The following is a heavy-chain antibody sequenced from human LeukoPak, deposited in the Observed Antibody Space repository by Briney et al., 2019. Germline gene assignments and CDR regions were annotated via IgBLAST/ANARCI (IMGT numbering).Heavy chain of an antibody. CDR2: IIPIFGTP. D-gene: IGHD2-15*01. J-gene: IGHJ4*02. V-gene: IGHV1-69*05. Sequence: SVKVSCKAFGGSFSSEAISGVRQAPGQGLEWIGGIIPIFGTPNYAQKFQGIVTITTDESTSTAYMEVSSLRSEDTAVYYCGRKAGDCGGGSCYSIDYWGQGTLVTVSS. CDR3: GRKAGDCGGGSCYSIDY. CDR1: GGSFSSEA.